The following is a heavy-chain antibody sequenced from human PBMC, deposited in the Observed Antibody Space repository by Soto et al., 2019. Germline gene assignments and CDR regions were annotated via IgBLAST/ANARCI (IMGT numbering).Heavy chain of an antibody. CDR1: GFTFSSYA. V-gene: IGHV3-23*01. CDR2: ISGSGGST. Sequence: GGSLRLSCAASGFTFSSYAMSWVRQAPGKGLEWVSAISGSGGSTYYADSVKGRFTISRDNSKNTLYLQMNSLRAEATAVYYCAKDSSSWYETGFDYWGQGTLVTVSS. D-gene: IGHD6-13*01. CDR3: AKDSSSWYETGFDY. J-gene: IGHJ4*02.